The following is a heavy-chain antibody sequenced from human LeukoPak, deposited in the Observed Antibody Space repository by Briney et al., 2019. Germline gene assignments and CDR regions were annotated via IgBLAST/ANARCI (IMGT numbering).Heavy chain of an antibody. Sequence: SETLSLTCTVSGGSISSSSYYWGWIRQPPGKGLEWIGSIYYSGSTYYNPSLKSRVTISVDTSKNQFSLKLSSVTAADTAVYYCARDYGGSCFFDYWGQGTLVTVSS. CDR1: GGSISSSSYY. J-gene: IGHJ4*02. CDR3: ARDYGGSCFFDY. CDR2: IYYSGST. V-gene: IGHV4-39*07. D-gene: IGHD2-15*01.